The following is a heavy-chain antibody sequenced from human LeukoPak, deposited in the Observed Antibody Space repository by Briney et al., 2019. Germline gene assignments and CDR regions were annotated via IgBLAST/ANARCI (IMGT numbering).Heavy chain of an antibody. CDR3: AKETERRYCSGGSCYTWYYFDY. V-gene: IGHV3-9*01. D-gene: IGHD2-15*01. Sequence: PGGSLRLSCAASGFTFDDYAMHWVRQAPGKGLEWVSGISWNSGSIGYADSVKGRFTISRDNAKNSVYLQMNSLRAEDTALYYCAKETERRYCSGGSCYTWYYFDYWGQGALVTVSS. CDR1: GFTFDDYA. J-gene: IGHJ4*02. CDR2: ISWNSGSI.